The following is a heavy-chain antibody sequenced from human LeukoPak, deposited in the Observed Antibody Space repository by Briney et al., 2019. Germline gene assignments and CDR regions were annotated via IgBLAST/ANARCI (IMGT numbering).Heavy chain of an antibody. J-gene: IGHJ4*02. D-gene: IGHD3-10*01. CDR1: GFTFRSYG. Sequence: PGGSLRLSCAASGFTFRSYGMSWVRQAPGKGLEWVSGISGSGSSTYYAGSVKGRFTISRDNSKNTLYLQMNSLRAGDTAVYYCATAYGSGKLDYWGQGTLVTVSS. V-gene: IGHV3-23*01. CDR2: ISGSGSST. CDR3: ATAYGSGKLDY.